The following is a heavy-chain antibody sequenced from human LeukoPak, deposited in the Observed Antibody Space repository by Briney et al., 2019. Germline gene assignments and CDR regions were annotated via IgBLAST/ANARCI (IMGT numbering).Heavy chain of an antibody. V-gene: IGHV3-66*01. Sequence: GGSLRLSCAASGFTFSSYAMSWVRQAPGKGLEWVSVIYSGGSTYYADSVKGRFTISRDNSKNTLYLQMNSLRAEDTAVYYCARVGIGYSSSRSFDYWGQGTLVTVSS. CDR1: GFTFSSYA. D-gene: IGHD6-13*01. CDR2: IYSGGST. J-gene: IGHJ4*02. CDR3: ARVGIGYSSSRSFDY.